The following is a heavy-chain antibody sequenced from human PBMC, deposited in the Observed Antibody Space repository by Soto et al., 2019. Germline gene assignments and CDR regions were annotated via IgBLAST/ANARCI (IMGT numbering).Heavy chain of an antibody. CDR3: ASTMPFNWYFDP. J-gene: IGHJ2*01. D-gene: IGHD2-2*01. CDR1: GGSVSSGSYY. V-gene: IGHV4-61*01. Sequence: QVQLQESGPGLVKPSATLSLTCTVSGGSVSSGSYYWSWVRQPPGKGMEWIGYAYFSGSTIYEPSIKSRVTILVDTSKKQYCLKLTAATAADSAVYYCASTMPFNWYFDPWGRGALVTVSS. CDR2: AYFSGST.